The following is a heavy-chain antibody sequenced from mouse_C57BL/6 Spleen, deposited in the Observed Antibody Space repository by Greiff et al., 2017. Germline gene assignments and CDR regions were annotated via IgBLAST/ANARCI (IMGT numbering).Heavy chain of an antibody. CDR1: GYTFTDYE. J-gene: IGHJ2*01. V-gene: IGHV1-15*01. Sequence: VQLQQSGAELVRPGASVTLSCKASGYTFTDYEMHWVKQTPVHGLEWIGALDPETGGTAYNQKFKGKAILTADKSSSTAYMELRSLTSEDSAVYYCTRKRRHRNFYFDYWSLGTTLPVPS. CDR2: LDPETGGT. D-gene: IGHD2-14*01. CDR3: TRKRRHRNFYFDY.